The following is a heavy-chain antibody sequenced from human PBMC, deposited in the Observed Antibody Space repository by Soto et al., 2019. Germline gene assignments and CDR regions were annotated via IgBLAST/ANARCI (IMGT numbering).Heavy chain of an antibody. CDR1: GGSFSGYY. J-gene: IGHJ4*02. CDR2: INHSGST. Sequence: QVQLQQWGAGLLKPSETLSLTCAVYGGSFSGYYWSWIRQPPGKGLEWIGEINHSGSTNYNPSLKSRLSISVDTSKNQFSLKLSSVTAADTAVYYCASLRSTFDYWGQGTLVTVSS. CDR3: ASLRSTFDY. D-gene: IGHD3-16*01. V-gene: IGHV4-34*01.